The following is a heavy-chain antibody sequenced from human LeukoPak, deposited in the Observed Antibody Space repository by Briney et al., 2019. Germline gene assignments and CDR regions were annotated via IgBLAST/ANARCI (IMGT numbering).Heavy chain of an antibody. CDR3: ARELLGGRADFDY. J-gene: IGHJ4*02. CDR1: GFTFSNAW. D-gene: IGHD1-26*01. Sequence: GGSLRLSCAASGFTFSNAWMSWLRQTPGKGLEWVANIKEDGSEKNYVDSVKGRFTISRDNAKNSLYLQMNSLRAEDTAVYYCARELLGGRADFDYWGQGTLVTVSS. V-gene: IGHV3-7*01. CDR2: IKEDGSEK.